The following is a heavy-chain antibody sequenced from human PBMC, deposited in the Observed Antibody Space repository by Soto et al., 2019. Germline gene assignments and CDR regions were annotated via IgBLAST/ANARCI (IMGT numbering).Heavy chain of an antibody. Sequence: LRLSCGESGFTFSSYGLHWFRQAPCKGLEWVAFIWYDGSNKYYSDSVKGRFTISRDNSKNTLYLQMNSLRAEDTAVYYCAREYSSWSYYGMDVWGQGTTVTVSS. CDR1: GFTFSSYG. V-gene: IGHV3-33*01. J-gene: IGHJ6*02. CDR3: AREYSSWSYYGMDV. D-gene: IGHD6-13*01. CDR2: IWYDGSNK.